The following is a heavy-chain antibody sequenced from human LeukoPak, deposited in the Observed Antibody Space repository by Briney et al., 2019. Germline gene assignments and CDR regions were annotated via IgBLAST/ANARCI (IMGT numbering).Heavy chain of an antibody. V-gene: IGHV1-2*02. CDR1: GYTFTGYY. CDR3: ARAGAYCGGDCYPALDY. D-gene: IGHD2-21*02. CDR2: INPNSGGT. Sequence: ASVKVSCKASGYTFTGYYMHWVRQAPGQGLEWMGWINPNSGGTNYAQKFQGRVTMTRDTSISTAYMELSRLRSEDTAVYYCARAGAYCGGDCYPALDYWGQGTLVTVSS. J-gene: IGHJ4*02.